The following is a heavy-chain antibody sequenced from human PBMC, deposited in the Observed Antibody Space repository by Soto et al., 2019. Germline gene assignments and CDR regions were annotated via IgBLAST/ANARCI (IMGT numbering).Heavy chain of an antibody. CDR3: ARFAGAFYIYKHMDV. CDR1: GFTFSSHA. D-gene: IGHD3-16*01. CDR2: IIASGGNT. V-gene: IGHV3-23*01. J-gene: IGHJ6*03. Sequence: SGGSLRLSCAASGFTFSSHAMSWVRQAPGKGLEWVSGIIASGGNTYNAESVRGRFTISRDSSKNTLSLQMSSLRADDTAVYYCARFAGAFYIYKHMDVWGRGTTVTVSS.